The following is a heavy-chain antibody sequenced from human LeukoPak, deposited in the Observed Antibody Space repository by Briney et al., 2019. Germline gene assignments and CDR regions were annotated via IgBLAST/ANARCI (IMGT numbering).Heavy chain of an antibody. D-gene: IGHD3-22*01. J-gene: IGHJ4*02. CDR3: AKDFYGIDYDSHFDY. CDR2: ISGSGGST. Sequence: PGGSLRLSCAASGFTFSSYAMSWVRQAPGKGLEWVSAISGSGGSTYYADSVKGRITISRDNSKNTLYLQMNSLRAEDTAVYYCAKDFYGIDYDSHFDYWGQGTLVTVSS. CDR1: GFTFSSYA. V-gene: IGHV3-23*01.